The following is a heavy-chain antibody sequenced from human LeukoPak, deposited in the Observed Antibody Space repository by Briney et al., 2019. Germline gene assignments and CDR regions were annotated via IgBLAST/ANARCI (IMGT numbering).Heavy chain of an antibody. V-gene: IGHV3-7*03. J-gene: IGHJ3*02. D-gene: IGHD5-24*01. CDR1: GFTFSNYA. CDR3: ARDTARWTGAFDI. CDR2: IKQDGREK. Sequence: GGSLRLSCAASGFTFSNYAMSWVRQAPGKGLEWVANIKQDGREKYYVDSVKGRFTISRDNAKKSLYLDMNSLRAEDKAVYYCARDTARWTGAFDIWGQGTMVTVSS.